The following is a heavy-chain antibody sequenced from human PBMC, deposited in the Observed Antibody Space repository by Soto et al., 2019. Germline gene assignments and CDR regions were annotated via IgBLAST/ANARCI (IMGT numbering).Heavy chain of an antibody. CDR2: FSSGGGGT. D-gene: IGHD2-15*01. CDR1: GDSFTSYY. Sequence: SCEACGDSFTSYYMHWVRQAPRKGLEWVSTFSSGGGGTYYADSVKGRFTISRDNSKNTLSLQMNSLRAEDTAVYYCTKANRYCSGANCFTFDYWGLGTLVTVSS. V-gene: IGHV3-23*01. CDR3: TKANRYCSGANCFTFDY. J-gene: IGHJ4*02.